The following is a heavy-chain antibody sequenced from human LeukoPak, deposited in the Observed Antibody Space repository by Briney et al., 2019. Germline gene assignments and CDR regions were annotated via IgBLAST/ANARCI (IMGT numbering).Heavy chain of an antibody. CDR2: INPNSGGT. Sequence: ASVKVSCKASGYTFTGYYIHWVRQAPGQGLEWMGWINPNSGGTNYAQKFQGRVTMTRGTSISTAYMELSRLRSDDTAVYYCARDQEKYSGYGYWGQGTLVTVSS. V-gene: IGHV1-2*02. D-gene: IGHD5-12*01. CDR1: GYTFTGYY. CDR3: ARDQEKYSGYGY. J-gene: IGHJ4*02.